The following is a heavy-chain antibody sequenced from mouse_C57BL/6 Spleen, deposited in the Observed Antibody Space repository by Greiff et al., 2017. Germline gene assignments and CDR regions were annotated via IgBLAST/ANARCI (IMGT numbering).Heavy chain of an antibody. Sequence: QVHVKQSGAELVRPGASVTLSCKASGYTFTDYEMHWVKQTPVHGLEWIGAIAPETGGTAYNQKFKGKAILTADKSSSTAYMELRSLTSEDSAVYYCTRWGAYAYWGQGTLVTVSA. J-gene: IGHJ3*01. D-gene: IGHD3-1*01. CDR2: IAPETGGT. CDR3: TRWGAYAY. CDR1: GYTFTDYE. V-gene: IGHV1-15*01.